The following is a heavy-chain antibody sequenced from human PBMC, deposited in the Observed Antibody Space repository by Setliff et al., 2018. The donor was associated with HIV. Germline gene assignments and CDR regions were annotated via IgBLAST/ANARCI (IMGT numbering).Heavy chain of an antibody. Sequence: PGESLKISCEASGYSFTRNWVGWVRQTPGKGLEWMGRIDPSDSYTNYNPSFQGHVTISADKSISTAYLQWSSLKASDTAMYYCATTRGYCSGGSCYSPPYMDVWGKGTTVTVSS. CDR3: ATTRGYCSGGSCYSPPYMDV. CDR2: IDPSDSYT. J-gene: IGHJ6*03. D-gene: IGHD2-15*01. V-gene: IGHV5-10-1*01. CDR1: GYSFTRNW.